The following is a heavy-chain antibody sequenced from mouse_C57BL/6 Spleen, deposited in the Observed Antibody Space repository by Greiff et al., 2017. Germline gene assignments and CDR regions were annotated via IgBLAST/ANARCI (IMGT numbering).Heavy chain of an antibody. D-gene: IGHD2-1*01. CDR2: ISYDGSN. Sequence: EVQLQESGPGLVKPSQSLSLTCSVTGYSITSGYYWNWIRQFPGNKLEWMGYISYDGSNNYNPSLKNRISITRDTSKNQFFLKLNSVTTEDTATYYCASLYYGNYGYFDYWGQGTTLTVSS. CDR3: ASLYYGNYGYFDY. CDR1: GYSITSGYY. V-gene: IGHV3-6*01. J-gene: IGHJ2*01.